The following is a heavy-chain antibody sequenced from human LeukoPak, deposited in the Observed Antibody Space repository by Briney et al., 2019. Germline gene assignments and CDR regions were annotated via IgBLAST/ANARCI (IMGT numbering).Heavy chain of an antibody. J-gene: IGHJ4*02. D-gene: IGHD6-19*01. Sequence: GASVKVSCEASGGTISSYAISWVRQAPGQGLEWMGGIIPIFGTANYAQKFQGRVTITADKSTSTAYMELSNLRSEDTAVYYCARDSPVAGSFDYWGQGTLVTVSS. CDR1: GGTISSYA. CDR2: IIPIFGTA. CDR3: ARDSPVAGSFDY. V-gene: IGHV1-69*06.